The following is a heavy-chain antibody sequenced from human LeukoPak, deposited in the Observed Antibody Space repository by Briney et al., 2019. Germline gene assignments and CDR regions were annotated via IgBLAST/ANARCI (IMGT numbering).Heavy chain of an antibody. D-gene: IGHD3-3*01. CDR1: GFTFSSYA. J-gene: IGHJ4*02. V-gene: IGHV3-30-3*01. CDR3: ARDRRFLEWLLLLDY. Sequence: GGSLRLSCAASGFTFSSYAMHWVRQAPGKGLEWVAVISYDGSNKYYADSVKGRFTISRDNSKNTLYLQMNSLRAEDTAVYYCARDRRFLEWLLLLDYWGQGALVTVSS. CDR2: ISYDGSNK.